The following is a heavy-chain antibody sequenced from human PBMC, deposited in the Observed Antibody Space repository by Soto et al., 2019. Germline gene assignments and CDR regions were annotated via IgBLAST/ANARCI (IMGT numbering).Heavy chain of an antibody. CDR3: AGYGLTLFGVATHP. CDR1: AYSIANYW. CDR2: MHAGDSDV. V-gene: IGHV5-51*01. Sequence: RESLKISCKASAYSIANYWIAWVRQMPGKGLEWMGIMHAGDSDVRYSPSFEGQVTISADKSINTAYLQWSSLKASDTAIYYCAGYGLTLFGVATHPWGQGTLVTVSS. J-gene: IGHJ5*02. D-gene: IGHD3-3*01.